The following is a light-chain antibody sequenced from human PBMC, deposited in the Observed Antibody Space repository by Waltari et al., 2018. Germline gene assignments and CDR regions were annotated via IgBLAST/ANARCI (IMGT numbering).Light chain of an antibody. CDR1: TSDIGANSD. CDR2: GNN. J-gene: IGLJ1*01. Sequence: QSVLTQPPSVSGAPGQRVTISCSGSTSDIGANSDVHWYQQLPGRAPKLLISGNNNRPSGIPDRFSGSKSGTSASLAITGLQAEDEADYYCQSFDSSLNLYVFGTGTTVTVL. V-gene: IGLV1-40*01. CDR3: QSFDSSLNLYV.